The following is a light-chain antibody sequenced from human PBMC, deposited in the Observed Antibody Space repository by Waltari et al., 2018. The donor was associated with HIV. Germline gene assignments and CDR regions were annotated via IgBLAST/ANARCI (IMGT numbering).Light chain of an antibody. Sequence: QSALTQPASGSGFPGPSITIPRPGIHSRVRRYNFFSWYQQQPGKAPKLLIYDVSKRPSGVSNRFSGAKSGNTASLTISGLQAEDEADYYCCSYAGSNTYLFGTGTEVTVL. CDR1: HSRVRRYNF. CDR2: DVS. J-gene: IGLJ1*01. V-gene: IGLV2-23*02. CDR3: CSYAGSNTYL.